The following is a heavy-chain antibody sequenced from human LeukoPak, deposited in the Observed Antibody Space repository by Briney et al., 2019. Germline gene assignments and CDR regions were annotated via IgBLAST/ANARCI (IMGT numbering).Heavy chain of an antibody. J-gene: IGHJ4*02. Sequence: SETLSLTCTVSGGSISIINHYWGWIRQPPGKGPEWIASIYYSGSTYYSPSLKGRVTISIDTSKNQFSLKLSSVTAADTAVYYCTRRGAGYEPIDYWGQGTLVTVSS. CDR3: TRRGAGYEPIDY. CDR1: GGSISIINHY. V-gene: IGHV4-39*01. CDR2: IYYSGST. D-gene: IGHD5-12*01.